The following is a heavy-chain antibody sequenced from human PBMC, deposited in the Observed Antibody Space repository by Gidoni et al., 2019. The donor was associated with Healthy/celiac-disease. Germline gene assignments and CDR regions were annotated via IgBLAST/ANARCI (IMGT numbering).Heavy chain of an antibody. CDR3: ARPLRGGYDSPPFDY. J-gene: IGHJ4*02. Sequence: QLQLQESGPGLVKPSETLSLTCTVSGGSISSSSYYWGWIRQPPGKGLEWIGSIYYSGSTYYNPSLKSRVTISVDTSKNQFSLKLSSVTAADTAVYYCARPLRGGYDSPPFDYWGQGTLVTVSS. V-gene: IGHV4-39*01. CDR1: GGSISSSSYY. D-gene: IGHD5-12*01. CDR2: IYYSGST.